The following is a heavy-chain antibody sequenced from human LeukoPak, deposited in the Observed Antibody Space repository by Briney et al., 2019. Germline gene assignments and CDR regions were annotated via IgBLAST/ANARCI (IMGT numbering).Heavy chain of an antibody. J-gene: IGHJ4*02. V-gene: IGHV3-74*01. D-gene: IGHD6-19*01. Sequence: TGGSLRLSCAASGFTFSSYWMHWVRQAPGKGLVWVSRINSDGSSTSYADSVKGRFTISRDNAKNTLYLQMNSLRAEDMAVYYCAIAVAGTQADYWGQGTLVTVSS. CDR1: GFTFSSYW. CDR3: AIAVAGTQADY. CDR2: INSDGSST.